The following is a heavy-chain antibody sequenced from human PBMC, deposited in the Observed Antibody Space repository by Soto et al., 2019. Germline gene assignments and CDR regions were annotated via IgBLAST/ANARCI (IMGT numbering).Heavy chain of an antibody. J-gene: IGHJ6*02. Sequence: PGESLKISCKGSGYSCTSYGIGWVRQMPGKGLEWMGIIYPGDSDTRYSPSFQGQVTISADKSISTAYLQWSSLKASDTAMYYCARRSSSSTRYYYYGMDVWGQGTTVTVSS. CDR3: ARRSSSSTRYYYYGMDV. D-gene: IGHD6-6*01. CDR1: GYSCTSYG. CDR2: IYPGDSDT. V-gene: IGHV5-51*01.